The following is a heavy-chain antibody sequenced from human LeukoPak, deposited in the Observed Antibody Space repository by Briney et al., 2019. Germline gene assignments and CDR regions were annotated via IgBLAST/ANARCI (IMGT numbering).Heavy chain of an antibody. V-gene: IGHV3-74*01. CDR1: GFTFSTYW. J-gene: IGHJ4*02. D-gene: IGHD6-19*01. Sequence: GGCLRLSCAVSGFTFSTYWMDWVRQVPGKGLVWVSRISADGSTTAYADSVKGRFTISRANAKNTMYLQMRSLRAEDTAVYYCAKRGDGGAWYDYWGQGTLVIVYS. CDR2: ISADGSTT. CDR3: AKRGDGGAWYDY.